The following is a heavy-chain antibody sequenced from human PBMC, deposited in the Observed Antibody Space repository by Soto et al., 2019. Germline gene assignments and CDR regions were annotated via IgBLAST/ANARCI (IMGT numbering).Heavy chain of an antibody. J-gene: IGHJ3*02. CDR2: ISGSGGST. D-gene: IGHD3-3*01. Sequence: EVQLLESGGGLVQPGGSLRLSCAASGFTFSSYAMSWVRQAPGKGLEWVSAISGSGGSTYYADSVKGRFTISRDNSKKTPYLQMNSLRAEDTAVYYCAKDYDFWSGYYRGAFDIWGQGTMVTVSS. V-gene: IGHV3-23*01. CDR1: GFTFSSYA. CDR3: AKDYDFWSGYYRGAFDI.